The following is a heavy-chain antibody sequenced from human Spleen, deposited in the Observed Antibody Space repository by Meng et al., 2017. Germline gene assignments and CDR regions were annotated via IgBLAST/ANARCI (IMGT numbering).Heavy chain of an antibody. D-gene: IGHD3-10*01. V-gene: IGHV5-51*01. J-gene: IGHJ5*02. CDR1: GYSFTSYW. CDR2: IYHGDSDT. CDR3: VRPLGFGELSNNYFDP. Sequence: KVSCKGSGYSFTSYWIDWVRQRPGKGREWMGIIYHGDSDTRYSPSFQGQVTISVDKSIATAYLQWTSLRDSDADMYYCVRPLGFGELSNNYFDPWGQGTLVTVSS.